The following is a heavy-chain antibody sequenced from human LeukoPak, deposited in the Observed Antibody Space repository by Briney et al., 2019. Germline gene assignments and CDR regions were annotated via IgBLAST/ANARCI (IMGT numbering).Heavy chain of an antibody. Sequence: PSETLSLTCTVSSGSISSYYWSWIRQSPGKGLEWIGYIYYSGSTNYNPSLKGRVTISVDTSKNQFSLKLSSVTAADTAVYYCASMRMVRGTNSKGVWFDPWGQGTLVTVSS. V-gene: IGHV4-59*01. CDR2: IYYSGST. D-gene: IGHD3-10*01. CDR3: ASMRMVRGTNSKGVWFDP. CDR1: SGSISSYY. J-gene: IGHJ5*02.